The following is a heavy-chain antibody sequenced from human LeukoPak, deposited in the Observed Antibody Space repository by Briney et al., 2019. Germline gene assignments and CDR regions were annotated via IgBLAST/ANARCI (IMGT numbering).Heavy chain of an antibody. Sequence: ASVKVSCKASGYTFTGYYMHWLRQAPGQGLEWMGWINPNSGGTNYAQKFQGRVTMTRDTSISTAYMELSRLRSDDTAVYYCARQRYVVVVAATPELGYWGQGTLVTVSS. D-gene: IGHD2-15*01. CDR2: INPNSGGT. J-gene: IGHJ4*02. CDR3: ARQRYVVVVAATPELGY. V-gene: IGHV1-2*02. CDR1: GYTFTGYY.